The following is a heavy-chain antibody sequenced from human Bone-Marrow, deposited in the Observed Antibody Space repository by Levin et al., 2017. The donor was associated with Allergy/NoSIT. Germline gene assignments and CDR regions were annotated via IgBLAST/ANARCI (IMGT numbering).Heavy chain of an antibody. J-gene: IGHJ5*02. V-gene: IGHV1-18*01. CDR2: IRVWDGTT. D-gene: IGHD3-16*01. CDR3: ARDYKLRPFDP. Sequence: GESLKISCKVSGNTFGSYGITWVRQAPGQGLEWVGWIRVWDGTTKYGQRFQGRVTMTTDTSTSTAYMELRGLRIDDTAVYYCARDYKLRPFDPWGQGTLVSVSS. CDR1: GNTFGSYG.